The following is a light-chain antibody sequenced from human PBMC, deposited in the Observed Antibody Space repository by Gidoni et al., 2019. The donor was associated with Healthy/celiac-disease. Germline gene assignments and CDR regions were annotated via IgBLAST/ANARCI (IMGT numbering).Light chain of an antibody. CDR3: IQDYNYPHT. Sequence: AIQMTQSPSSLSASVGDRVTITCRASQCSRNDLGWYQQKPGKAPKLLIYAASSLQSGVPSRFSGSGSGTDFTLTISSLQPEDFATDYCIQDYNYPHTFGQGTKLEIK. J-gene: IGKJ2*01. V-gene: IGKV1-6*01. CDR1: QCSRND. CDR2: AAS.